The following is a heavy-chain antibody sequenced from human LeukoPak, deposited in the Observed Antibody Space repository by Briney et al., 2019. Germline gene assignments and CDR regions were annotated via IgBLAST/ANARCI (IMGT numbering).Heavy chain of an antibody. J-gene: IGHJ6*02. Sequence: GGSLRLSCAASGFTFSGSAMHWVRQASGKGLEWVGRIRSKANSYATAYAASVKGRFTISRGDSKNTAYLQMNSLKTEDTAVYYCTSPTDPYYYYGMDVWGQGTTVTVSS. CDR2: IRSKANSYAT. V-gene: IGHV3-73*01. CDR1: GFTFSGSA. CDR3: TSPTDPYYYYGMDV.